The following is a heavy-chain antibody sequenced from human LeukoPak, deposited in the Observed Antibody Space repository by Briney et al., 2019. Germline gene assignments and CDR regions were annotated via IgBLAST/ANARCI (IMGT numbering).Heavy chain of an antibody. CDR2: ISSNGGST. J-gene: IGHJ4*02. CDR3: ARRGSYYGDSMDY. V-gene: IGHV3-64*01. D-gene: IGHD1-26*01. CDR1: GFIFSSYA. Sequence: GGSLRLSCAASGFIFSSYAMHWVRQGPGKGLEYVSGISSNGGSTYYANSVKGRFTISRDNSKNTLYLQMGSLRAEDMAVYYCARRGSYYGDSMDYWGQGTLVTVSS.